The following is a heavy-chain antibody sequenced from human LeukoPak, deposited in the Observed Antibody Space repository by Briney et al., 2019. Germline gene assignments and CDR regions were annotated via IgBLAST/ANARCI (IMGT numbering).Heavy chain of an antibody. CDR1: GFTFSDYH. V-gene: IGHV3-11*04. Sequence: GGSLTLSCAASGFTFSDYHVSWLRQAPGKGREWGSYISSSGSTIYYADSVKGRFTISRDHAKNSLYLQMNSLRAEDTAVYYCARAMALRGSGSVYWGQGTLVTVSS. CDR3: ARAMALRGSGSVY. CDR2: ISSSGSTI. D-gene: IGHD3-10*01. J-gene: IGHJ4*02.